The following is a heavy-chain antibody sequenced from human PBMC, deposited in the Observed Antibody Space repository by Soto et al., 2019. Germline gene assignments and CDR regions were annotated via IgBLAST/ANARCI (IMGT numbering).Heavy chain of an antibody. Sequence: SETLSLTCTVSGGSISSYYWSWIRQPPGKGLEWIGYIYYSGSTNYNPSLKSRVTISVDTSKNQFSLKLSSVTAADTAVYYCARDIADWGQGTLVTVSS. CDR3: ARDIAD. CDR1: GGSISSYY. J-gene: IGHJ4*02. D-gene: IGHD2-15*01. V-gene: IGHV4-59*01. CDR2: IYYSGST.